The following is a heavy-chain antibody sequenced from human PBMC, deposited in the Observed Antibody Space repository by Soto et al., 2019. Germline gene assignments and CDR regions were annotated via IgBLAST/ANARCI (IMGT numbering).Heavy chain of an antibody. CDR2: ISYDGSNK. CDR3: ANGSYSVSSLPY. D-gene: IGHD1-26*01. V-gene: IGHV3-30*18. CDR1: GFTFSSYG. J-gene: IGHJ4*02. Sequence: QVQLVESGGGVVQPGRSLRLSCAASGFTFSSYGMHWVRQAPGKGLEWVAVISYDGSNKYYADSVKGRFTISRDNSKLTLYLQMNILTPAASAVSYCANGSYSVSSLPYLGQGPLVTVSS.